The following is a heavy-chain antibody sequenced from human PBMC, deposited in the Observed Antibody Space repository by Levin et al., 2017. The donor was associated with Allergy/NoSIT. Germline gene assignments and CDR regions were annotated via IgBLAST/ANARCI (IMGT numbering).Heavy chain of an antibody. D-gene: IGHD3-22*01. J-gene: IGHJ4*02. Sequence: GGSLRLSCAASGFTFDDYGMSWVRQAPGKGLEWVSGINWNGGSTGYADSVKGRFTISRDNAKNSLYLQMNSLRAEDTALYYCARDEADKSYDYGDYFRHYYDSSGYYTAIGYWGQGTLVTVSS. CDR3: ARDEADKSYDYGDYFRHYYDSSGYYTAIGY. CDR1: GFTFDDYG. CDR2: INWNGGST. V-gene: IGHV3-20*04.